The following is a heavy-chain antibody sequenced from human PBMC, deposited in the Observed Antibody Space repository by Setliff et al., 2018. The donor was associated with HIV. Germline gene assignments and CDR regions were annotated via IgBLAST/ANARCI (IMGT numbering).Heavy chain of an antibody. CDR1: GFTFSSYC. J-gene: IGHJ6*03. CDR2: ISYGSTYI. CDR3: ARSGGTGNYHWDV. Sequence: PGESLKISCVASGFTFSSYCMDWFRQAPGKGLEWVSSISYGSTYIYQSDSVRGRFTISRDDAKKSLYLQMNSLGAEDTAVYYCARSGGTGNYHWDVWGKGTTVTVSS. V-gene: IGHV3-21*01. D-gene: IGHD3-16*01.